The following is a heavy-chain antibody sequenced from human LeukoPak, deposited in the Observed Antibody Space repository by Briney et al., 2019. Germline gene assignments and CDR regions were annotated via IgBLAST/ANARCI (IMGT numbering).Heavy chain of an antibody. J-gene: IGHJ3*02. CDR2: IYYSGST. Sequence: SETLSLTCTVSGGSISSYYWSWLRQPPGKGLEWIGYIYYSGSTNYNPSLKSRVTISVDTSKNQFSLKLSSVTAADTAVYYCARDGYNIDAFDIWGQGTMVTVSS. CDR3: ARDGYNIDAFDI. D-gene: IGHD5-24*01. CDR1: GGSISSYY. V-gene: IGHV4-59*01.